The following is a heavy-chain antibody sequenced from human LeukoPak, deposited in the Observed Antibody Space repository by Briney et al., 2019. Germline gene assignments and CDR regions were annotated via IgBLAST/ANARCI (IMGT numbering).Heavy chain of an antibody. CDR3: AAGKWLRRSAFDN. V-gene: IGHV4-59*01. CDR1: GGSISSYY. Sequence: SETLSLSCTVSGGSISSYYWSWVRQPPGQGLEWIGDISSSGSTNYNPSHKSRVTISVATSKNQCSLKQSSVTAADTAVYYCAAGKWLRRSAFDNWGQGTLVTVSS. CDR2: ISSSGST. J-gene: IGHJ4*02. D-gene: IGHD6-19*01.